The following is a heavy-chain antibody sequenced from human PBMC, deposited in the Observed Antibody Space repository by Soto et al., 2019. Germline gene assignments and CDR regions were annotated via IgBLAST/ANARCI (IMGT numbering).Heavy chain of an antibody. Sequence: EVQLVESGGGLIQPGGSLRLSCAVSGFTVSNNYMSWVRQAPGKGLEGVSVIYSGGYTAYGDSVKGRFTISRDNSKNTPSLEGSSGGAAATAVYSGGTGGGGGGYGGQGTLVTVSS. CDR3: GTGGGGGGY. J-gene: IGHJ4*02. CDR2: IYSGGYT. D-gene: IGHD3-16*01. CDR1: GFTVSNNY. V-gene: IGHV3-53*01.